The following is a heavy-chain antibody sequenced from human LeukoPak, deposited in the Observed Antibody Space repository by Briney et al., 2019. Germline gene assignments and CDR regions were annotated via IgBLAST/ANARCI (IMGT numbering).Heavy chain of an antibody. CDR2: IIPIYGIA. D-gene: IGHD1/OR15-1a*01. J-gene: IGHJ6*03. V-gene: IGHV1-69*13. CDR1: GGTFSTYA. Sequence: GASVKVSCKASGGTFSTYAISWLRQAPGQGLEWMGGIIPIYGIANYAQKLRGRVTITADESTSTSYMEVNGLRSEDTDVYDCAREATPQTSTLYYYYYYMDVWGNGTPVTVSS. CDR3: AREATPQTSTLYYYYYYMDV.